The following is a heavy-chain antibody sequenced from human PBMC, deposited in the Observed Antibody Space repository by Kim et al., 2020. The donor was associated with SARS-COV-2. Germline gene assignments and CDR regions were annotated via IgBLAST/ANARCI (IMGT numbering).Heavy chain of an antibody. Sequence: GGSLRLSCAASGFTFSSQAMTWVRQAPGKGLEWVSVVSGAGRTTSYADSVKGRFTISRDNSKNTLSLQMNNLRVEDTAVYYCAKALGPADNYWGQGTLVT. D-gene: IGHD6-19*01. CDR3: AKALGPADNY. CDR1: GFTFSSQA. CDR2: VSGAGRTT. J-gene: IGHJ4*02. V-gene: IGHV3-23*03.